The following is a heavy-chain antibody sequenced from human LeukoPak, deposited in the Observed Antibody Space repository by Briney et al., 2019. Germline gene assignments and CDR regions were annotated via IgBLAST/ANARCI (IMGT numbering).Heavy chain of an antibody. CDR2: IKQDGSEK. J-gene: IGHJ6*04. CDR1: GFTFSSYW. V-gene: IGHV3-7*03. D-gene: IGHD3-10*01. CDR3: ARDNKVRGVIPDFYYYYYGMDV. Sequence: GGSLRLSCAASGFTFSSYWMSWVRQAPGKGLEWVANIKQDGSEKYYVDSVKGRFTISRDNAKNSLYLQTNSLRAEDTAVYYCARDNKVRGVIPDFYYYYYGMDVWGKGTTVTVSS.